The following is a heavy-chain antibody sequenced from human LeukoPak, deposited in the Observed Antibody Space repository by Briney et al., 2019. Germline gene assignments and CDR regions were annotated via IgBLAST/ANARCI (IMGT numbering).Heavy chain of an antibody. CDR2: ISYDGSNK. D-gene: IGHD3-22*01. Sequence: GGSLRLSCAASGFTLSSYAMHWVRQAPGKGLEWVAVISYDGSNKYYADSVKGRFTISRDNSKNTLYLQMNSLRAEDTAVYYCARISSSGVVITTFDYWGQGTLVTVSS. J-gene: IGHJ4*02. CDR1: GFTLSSYA. CDR3: ARISSSGVVITTFDY. V-gene: IGHV3-30*04.